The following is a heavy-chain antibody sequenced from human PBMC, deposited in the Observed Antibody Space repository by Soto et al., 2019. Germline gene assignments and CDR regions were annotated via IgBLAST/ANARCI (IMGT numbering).Heavy chain of an antibody. CDR2: INPNSGGT. V-gene: IGHV1-2*04. Sequence: ASVKVSCTASGYTFTGYYMHWVRQAPGQGLEWMGWINPNSGGTNYAQKFQGWVTMTRDTSISTAYMELSRLRSDDTAVYYCARDRVYSYGSYYYVYGMDVWGQGTTVTVSS. J-gene: IGHJ6*02. CDR1: GYTFTGYY. D-gene: IGHD5-18*01. CDR3: ARDRVYSYGSYYYVYGMDV.